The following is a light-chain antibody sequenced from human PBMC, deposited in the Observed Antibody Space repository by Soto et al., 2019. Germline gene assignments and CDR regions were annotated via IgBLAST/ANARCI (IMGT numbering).Light chain of an antibody. V-gene: IGLV2-8*01. CDR2: EVT. J-gene: IGLJ1*01. CDR1: SSDVGGYNY. Sequence: QSALTQPPSASGSPGHSLTISCTGTSSDVGGYNYVSWYQQYPGKAPKLMIYEVTKRPSGVSDRFSGSKSGNTASLTVSGLQAEDEAEYYCSSFEGSNNLYVFGTGTKVTVL. CDR3: SSFEGSNNLYV.